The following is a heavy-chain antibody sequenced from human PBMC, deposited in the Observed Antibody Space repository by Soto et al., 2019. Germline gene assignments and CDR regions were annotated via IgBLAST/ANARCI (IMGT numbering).Heavy chain of an antibody. CDR2: IIPIFGTA. D-gene: IGHD2-21*01. CDR1: GGTFSSYA. J-gene: IGHJ6*02. V-gene: IGHV1-69*13. Sequence: SVKVSCKASGGTFSSYAISWVRQAPGQGLEWMGGIIPIFGTANYAQKFQGRVTITADESTSTAYMELSSLRSEDTAVYYCASPYCGGECSPLYYYYGMDVWGQGTTVTVSS. CDR3: ASPYCGGECSPLYYYYGMDV.